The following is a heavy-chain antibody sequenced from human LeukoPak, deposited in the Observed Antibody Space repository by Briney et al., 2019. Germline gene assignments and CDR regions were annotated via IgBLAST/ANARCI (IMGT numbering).Heavy chain of an antibody. V-gene: IGHV3-64*01. CDR2: ISSNGGST. CDR3: ARDNRGSSGWSQYFQH. J-gene: IGHJ1*01. Sequence: SGGSLRLSCAASGFTFSSYAMHWVRQAPGKGLEYVSAISSNGGSTYYANSAKGRFTISRDNSKNTLYLQMGSLRAEDMAVYYCARDNRGSSGWSQYFQHWGQGTLVTVSS. D-gene: IGHD6-19*01. CDR1: GFTFSSYA.